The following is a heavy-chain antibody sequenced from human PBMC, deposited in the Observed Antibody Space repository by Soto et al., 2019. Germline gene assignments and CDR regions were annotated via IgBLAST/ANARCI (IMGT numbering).Heavy chain of an antibody. CDR1: GGSISSYY. V-gene: IGHV4-59*01. J-gene: IGHJ6*02. Sequence: DTLSLTSTVSGGSISSYYWSWLRQPPGKGLEWIGYIYYSGSTNYNPSLKSRVTISVDTSKNQFSLKLSSVTAADTAVYYCARVQGGSSSWYTPYYYYGMDVWGQGTTVTVSS. CDR2: IYYSGST. D-gene: IGHD6-13*01. CDR3: ARVQGGSSSWYTPYYYYGMDV.